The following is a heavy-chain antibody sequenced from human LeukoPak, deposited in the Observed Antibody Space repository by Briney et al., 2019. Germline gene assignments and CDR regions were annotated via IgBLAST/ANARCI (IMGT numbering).Heavy chain of an antibody. J-gene: IGHJ5*02. V-gene: IGHV1-2*02. CDR2: INPNSGGT. Sequence: ASVKVSCKASGYTFTGYYMHWVRQAPGQGLEWMGWINPNSGGTNYAQKFQGRVTMTRDTSISTAYMELSRLRSDDTAVYYCARDISSSRNWFDPWGQGTLVTVSS. CDR1: GYTFTGYY. D-gene: IGHD6-13*01. CDR3: ARDISSSRNWFDP.